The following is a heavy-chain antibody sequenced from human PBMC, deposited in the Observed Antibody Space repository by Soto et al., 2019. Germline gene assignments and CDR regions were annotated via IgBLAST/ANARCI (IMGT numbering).Heavy chain of an antibody. Sequence: SVKVSCKASGGTFSSYAISWVRQAPGQGLEWMGGIIPIFGTANYAQKFQGTVTMTRDTSTSTVFMELSSLRSEDTALYYCARGGYSTSSSLYYWGQGTLVTVS. D-gene: IGHD6-6*01. CDR2: IIPIFGTA. CDR1: GGTFSSYA. CDR3: ARGGYSTSSSLYY. V-gene: IGHV1-69*05. J-gene: IGHJ4*02.